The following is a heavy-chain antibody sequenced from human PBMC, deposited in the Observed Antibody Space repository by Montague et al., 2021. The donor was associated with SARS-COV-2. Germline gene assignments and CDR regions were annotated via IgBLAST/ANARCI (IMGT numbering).Heavy chain of an antibody. CDR3: AREGSTETTSGAFDV. CDR2: IKGDGSEK. Sequence: SLSLSFSASGFPLNTYWMSWARQAPGKGLEWVANIKGDGSEKVYVDSVKGRFTISRDNAKNSLYLQMNSLRVEDTAVYYCAREGSTETTSGAFDVWGQGTMVTVS. D-gene: IGHD1-1*01. CDR1: GFPLNTYW. V-gene: IGHV3-7*01. J-gene: IGHJ3*01.